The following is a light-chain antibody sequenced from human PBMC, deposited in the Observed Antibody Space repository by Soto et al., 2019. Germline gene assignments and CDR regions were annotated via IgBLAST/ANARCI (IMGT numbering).Light chain of an antibody. Sequence: IVLTQSPGTLSLSPGERATLSCRASQSVRSTYLARYQQKPGQAPRILIYGVSSRATDIPDRFSGSGSGTDFTLTISRLEPEDFAVYYCQQYGSLPTFGQGTRLEIK. V-gene: IGKV3-20*01. CDR3: QQYGSLPT. CDR1: QSVRSTY. J-gene: IGKJ5*01. CDR2: GVS.